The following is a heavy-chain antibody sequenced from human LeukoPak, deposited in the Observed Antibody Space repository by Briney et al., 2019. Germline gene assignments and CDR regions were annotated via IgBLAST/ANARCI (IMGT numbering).Heavy chain of an antibody. V-gene: IGHV3-30*04. CDR1: GFTFSNYA. Sequence: PGRSLRLSCAASGFTFSNYAIHWVRQAPGEGLECVAVISSDGKYTYYADSVKGRFTISRDNSKNTLYLQMNTLRAEDTAVYYCARQSSPVSASTKVPDYWGQGTLVAVSS. J-gene: IGHJ4*02. CDR2: ISSDGKYT. D-gene: IGHD2-8*01. CDR3: ARQSSPVSASTKVPDY.